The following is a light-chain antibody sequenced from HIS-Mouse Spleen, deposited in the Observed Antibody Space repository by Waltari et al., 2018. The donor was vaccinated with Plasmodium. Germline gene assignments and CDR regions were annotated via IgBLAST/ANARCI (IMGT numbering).Light chain of an antibody. CDR2: QDS. V-gene: IGLV3-1*01. CDR1: KLGDKY. Sequence: SYELTQPPSVSVSPGQTASITCSGDKLGDKYACWYQQKAGQSPLLVIYQDSKRPSGIPERFSGSNSWNTATLTISGTQAMDEADYYCQAWDSSTVVFGGGTKLTVL. J-gene: IGLJ2*01. CDR3: QAWDSSTVV.